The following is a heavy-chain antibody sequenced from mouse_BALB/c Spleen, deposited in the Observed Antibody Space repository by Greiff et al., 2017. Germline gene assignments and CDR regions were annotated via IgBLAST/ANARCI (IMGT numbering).Heavy chain of an antibody. CDR3: SYGNPAWFAY. D-gene: IGHD2-1*01. V-gene: IGHV1-69*02. CDR1: GYTFTSYW. J-gene: IGHJ3*01. CDR2: IDPSDSYT. Sequence: QVQLQQPGAELVKPGASVKLSCKASGYTFTSYWMHWVKQRPGQGLEWIGEIDPSDSYTNYNQKFKGKATLTVDKSSSTAYMQLSSLTSEDSAVYYCSYGNPAWFAYWGQGTLVTVSA.